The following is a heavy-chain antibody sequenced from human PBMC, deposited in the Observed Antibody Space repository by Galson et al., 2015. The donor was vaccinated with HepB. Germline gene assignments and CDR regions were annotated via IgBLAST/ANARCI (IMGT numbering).Heavy chain of an antibody. Sequence: SETLSLTCTISGGSISTSSYFWGWIRRPPGTGLEWFGNIHYRGTTYYNPSLQSRVTISVDTSENQFSMKMNSVTAADTAVYYCARHLHYYGSGSYLPKGRDFYAMDVWGQGTTVTVTS. CDR2: IHYRGTT. CDR1: GGSISTSSYF. V-gene: IGHV4-39*01. D-gene: IGHD3-10*01. J-gene: IGHJ6*02. CDR3: ARHLHYYGSGSYLPKGRDFYAMDV.